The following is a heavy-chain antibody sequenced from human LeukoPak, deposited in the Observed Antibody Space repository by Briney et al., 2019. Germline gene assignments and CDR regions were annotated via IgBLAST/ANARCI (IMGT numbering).Heavy chain of an antibody. CDR2: INPDGSQK. CDR1: GFPFSIYE. J-gene: IGHJ4*02. V-gene: IGHV3-7*01. D-gene: IGHD5-24*01. CDR3: AAWTDRGYNF. Sequence: PGGSLRLSCAVSGFPFSIYEMNWVRQAPGKGLEWVANINPDGSQKRFVDSVMGRFTMSRDNAKNSLYLQMNSLRVEDTAVFYCAAWTDRGYNFWGPGTLVTVSS.